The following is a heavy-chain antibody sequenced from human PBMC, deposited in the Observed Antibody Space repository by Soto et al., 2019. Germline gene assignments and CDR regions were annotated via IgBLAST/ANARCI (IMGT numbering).Heavy chain of an antibody. CDR3: AREGGGYTHYYYYGMDV. CDR2: INAGNGNT. Sequence: GASVKVSCKASGYTFTSYAMHWVRQAPGQRLEWMGWINAGNGNTKYSQKFQGRVTITRDTSASTAYMELSSLGSEDTAVYYCAREGGGYTHYYYYGMDVWGQGTTVTVSS. V-gene: IGHV1-3*01. D-gene: IGHD1-26*01. CDR1: GYTFTSYA. J-gene: IGHJ6*02.